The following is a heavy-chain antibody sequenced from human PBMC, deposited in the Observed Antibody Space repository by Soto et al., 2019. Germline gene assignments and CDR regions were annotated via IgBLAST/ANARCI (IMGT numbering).Heavy chain of an antibody. J-gene: IGHJ4*02. CDR3: ARGRLVPAVNFDY. Sequence: SETLSLTCTVSGGSISSSSYYWGWIRQPPGKGLEWIGSIYYSGSTYYNPSLKSRVTISVDTSKNQFSLKVKSVTAADTAVYYCARGRLVPAVNFDYWGLGTLVTVSS. CDR2: IYYSGST. D-gene: IGHD2-2*01. CDR1: GGSISSSSYY. V-gene: IGHV4-39*07.